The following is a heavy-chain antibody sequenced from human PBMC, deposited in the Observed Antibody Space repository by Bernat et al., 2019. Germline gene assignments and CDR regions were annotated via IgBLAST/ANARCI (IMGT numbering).Heavy chain of an antibody. J-gene: IGHJ4*02. V-gene: IGHV3-7*03. D-gene: IGHD4-17*01. CDR2: IKQDGSEK. CDR1: GFTFSSYW. Sequence: EVQLVESGGGLVQPGGSLRLSCAASGFTFSSYWMSWVRQAPGKGLEWVANIKQDGSEKYYVDSVKGRFTISRDNAKNSLYLQMNNLRAEDTAVYYFAGAPRAVLDYGDYAGPWGFDYWGQGTLVTVSS. CDR3: AGAPRAVLDYGDYAGPWGFDY.